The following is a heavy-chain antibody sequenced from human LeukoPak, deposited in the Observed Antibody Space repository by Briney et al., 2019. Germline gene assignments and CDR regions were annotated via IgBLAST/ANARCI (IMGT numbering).Heavy chain of an antibody. D-gene: IGHD6-13*01. V-gene: IGHV3-30*12. Sequence: GGSLRLSCAASGFTFSSYGMHWVRQAPGKGLEWVAVISYDGSNKYYADSVKGRFTISRDNSKNTLYLQMNSLRAEDTALYHCARVIAAAGLRPYYYYGMDVWGQGTAVTVSS. CDR2: ISYDGSNK. CDR3: ARVIAAAGLRPYYYYGMDV. J-gene: IGHJ6*02. CDR1: GFTFSSYG.